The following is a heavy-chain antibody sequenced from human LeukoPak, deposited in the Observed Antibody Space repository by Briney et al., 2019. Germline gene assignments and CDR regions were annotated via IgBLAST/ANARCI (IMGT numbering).Heavy chain of an antibody. CDR2: FNPEDGDT. J-gene: IGHJ4*02. V-gene: IGHV1-24*01. D-gene: IGHD3-9*01. CDR3: ATDFGYFDWLLTDS. CDR1: GYTVSELS. Sequence: ASVKVSCKVSGYTVSELSMHWVRRTPGKGLEWMGGFNPEDGDTIYAQNFQGRLTMTEDTSTDTAYMELSSLRSEDTAVYYCATDFGYFDWLLTDSWGQGTLVTVSS.